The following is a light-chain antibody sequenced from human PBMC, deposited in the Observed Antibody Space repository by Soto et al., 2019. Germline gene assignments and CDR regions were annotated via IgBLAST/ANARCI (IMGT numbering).Light chain of an antibody. CDR3: AAWDDRLDVYV. Sequence: QSVLTQPPSAAGTPGQIVAISCSGSSSNIGSNTVTWYQQLPGTAPKLLIYSTSQRSSGVPGRFSGSKSGASASLSISVLQSEDEADYYCAAWDDRLDVYVFGTGTKLTVL. CDR1: SSNIGSNT. CDR2: STS. J-gene: IGLJ1*01. V-gene: IGLV1-44*01.